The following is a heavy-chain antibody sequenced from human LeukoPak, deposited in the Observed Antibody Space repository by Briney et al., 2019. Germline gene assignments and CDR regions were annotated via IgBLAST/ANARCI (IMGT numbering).Heavy chain of an antibody. CDR3: ARGAPRGRYFDY. CDR2: IGASGEST. Sequence: PGGSLRLSCAASGFTFSVAAMTWVRQAPGKGLEWVSLIGASGESTYYADSVKGRFTISRDNAKNSLYLQMNSLRAEDTAVYYCARGAPRGRYFDYWGQGTLVTVSS. CDR1: GFTFSVAA. V-gene: IGHV3-23*01. D-gene: IGHD1-26*01. J-gene: IGHJ4*02.